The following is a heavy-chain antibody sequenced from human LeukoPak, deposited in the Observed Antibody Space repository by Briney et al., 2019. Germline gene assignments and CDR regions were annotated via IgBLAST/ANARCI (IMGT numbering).Heavy chain of an antibody. D-gene: IGHD6-6*01. Sequence: VSYMPSPYTFTSYCISRGRQAPAHRLEWMVWISADNGKTNYAQKLQGRVTMTTDTSTSTAYMELRSLRSDDTAVYYCGSSSDYYGMDVWGQGTTVTVSS. CDR3: GSSSDYYGMDV. CDR2: ISADNGKT. V-gene: IGHV1-18*01. J-gene: IGHJ6*02. CDR1: PYTFTSYC.